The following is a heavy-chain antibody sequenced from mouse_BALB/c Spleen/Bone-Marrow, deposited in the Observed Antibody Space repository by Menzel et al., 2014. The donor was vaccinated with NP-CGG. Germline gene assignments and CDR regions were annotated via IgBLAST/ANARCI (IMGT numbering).Heavy chain of an antibody. CDR1: GYSFTRYW. CDR2: IAPGSGSS. CDR3: VRVGRHTFDF. Sequence: QVKPGALVKLSCKVSGYSFTRYWINWIKQRPGQGLEWIGRIAPGSGSSYYNVMFKGMATLTVASSSRTAYIQLSSLSSEGSAVYFCVRVGRHTFDFGGHGTPLTIS. V-gene: IGHV1S41*01. D-gene: IGHD3-1*01. J-gene: IGHJ2*01.